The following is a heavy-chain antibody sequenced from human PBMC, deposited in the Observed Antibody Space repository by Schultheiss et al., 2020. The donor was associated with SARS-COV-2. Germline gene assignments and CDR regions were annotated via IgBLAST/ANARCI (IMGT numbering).Heavy chain of an antibody. V-gene: IGHV3-53*01. CDR1: GFTVSSNY. Sequence: GESLKISCAASGFTVSSNYMSWVRQAPGKGLEWVSVIYSGGSTYYADSVKGRFTISRDNSKNTLYLQMNSLRAEDTAVYYCASYRYCSGGSCYGADYYYGMDVWGQGTTVTVSS. J-gene: IGHJ6*02. D-gene: IGHD2-15*01. CDR3: ASYRYCSGGSCYGADYYYGMDV. CDR2: IYSGGST.